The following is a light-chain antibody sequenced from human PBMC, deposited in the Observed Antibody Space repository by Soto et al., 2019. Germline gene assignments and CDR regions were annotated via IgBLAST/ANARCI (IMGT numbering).Light chain of an antibody. Sequence: DIVLPQSPGTLSLSPGERATLSCRASQSVISNYLAWYQQKPGQAPRLLIYGASSRATGIPDRFSGSGSGTDFTLTISRLEPEDFAVYYCQQHGSSPQTFGQRTKVDIK. CDR1: QSVISNY. CDR3: QQHGSSPQT. CDR2: GAS. V-gene: IGKV3-20*01. J-gene: IGKJ1*01.